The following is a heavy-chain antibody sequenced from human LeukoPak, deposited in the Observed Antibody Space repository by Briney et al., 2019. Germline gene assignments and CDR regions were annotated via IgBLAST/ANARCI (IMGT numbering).Heavy chain of an antibody. CDR3: TRDRSRAEDD. CDR2: INQGGSDK. V-gene: IGHV3-7*01. D-gene: IGHD1-14*01. Sequence: GGSLRLSCAASGFTFSGHWMSWVRQAPGKGLEWVANINQGGSDKYNVDSVKGRFTISRDNANNLLYLQMNSLRGEDTAVYYCTRDRSRAEDDWGQGTLVSVSS. J-gene: IGHJ4*02. CDR1: GFTFSGHW.